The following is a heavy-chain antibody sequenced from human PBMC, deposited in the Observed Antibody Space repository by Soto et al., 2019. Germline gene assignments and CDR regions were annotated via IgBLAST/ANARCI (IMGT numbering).Heavy chain of an antibody. CDR3: ARDLTYYDILTGYNWFDP. CDR2: ISSSSSTI. D-gene: IGHD3-9*01. J-gene: IGHJ5*02. Sequence: GGSLRLSCAASGFTFSSYSMNWVRQAPGKGLEWVSYISSSSSTIYYADSVKGRFTISRDNAKNSLYLQMNSLRAEDTAVYYCARDLTYYDILTGYNWFDPWGQGTLVTVSS. V-gene: IGHV3-48*01. CDR1: GFTFSSYS.